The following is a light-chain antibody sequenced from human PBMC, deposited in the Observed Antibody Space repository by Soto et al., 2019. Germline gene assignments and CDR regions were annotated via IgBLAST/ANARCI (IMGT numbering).Light chain of an antibody. CDR3: QQFNSYPMYT. Sequence: AILLTQSPSSLSASAGDRVTITCRASQGISIALAWYQQKPGKAPKLLIYDASSLASGVPSRFSGSGSGTDFTLTISSLQPEDFATYYCQQFNSYPMYTFGQGTKLEIK. J-gene: IGKJ2*01. CDR2: DAS. CDR1: QGISIA. V-gene: IGKV1-13*02.